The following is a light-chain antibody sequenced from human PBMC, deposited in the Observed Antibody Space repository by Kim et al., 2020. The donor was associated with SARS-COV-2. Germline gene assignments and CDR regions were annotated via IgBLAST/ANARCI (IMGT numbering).Light chain of an antibody. J-gene: IGKJ5*01. CDR2: KAS. CDR3: QQYSSYTT. V-gene: IGKV1-5*03. CDR1: QSVSDW. Sequence: DIQMTQSPSTLSASVGDRVTITCRASQSVSDWLAWHQQKPGKAPKLLIYKASNLETGVPSRFSGSGSGTEFTLTISSLQPDDFATYYCQQYSSYTTFGQGTRLEIK.